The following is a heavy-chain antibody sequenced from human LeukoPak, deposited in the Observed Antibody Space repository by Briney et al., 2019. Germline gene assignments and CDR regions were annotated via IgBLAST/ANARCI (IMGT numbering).Heavy chain of an antibody. Sequence: SETLSLTCTVSGGSISSGGYYWSWIRQPPGKGLEWIGYIYHSGSTYYNPSLKSRVTISVDTSKNQFSLKLSSVTAADTAVYYCARHRAGYCSSTSCPPFDYWGQGTLVTVSS. D-gene: IGHD2-2*03. V-gene: IGHV4-30-2*01. CDR2: IYHSGST. CDR3: ARHRAGYCSSTSCPPFDY. J-gene: IGHJ4*02. CDR1: GGSISSGGYY.